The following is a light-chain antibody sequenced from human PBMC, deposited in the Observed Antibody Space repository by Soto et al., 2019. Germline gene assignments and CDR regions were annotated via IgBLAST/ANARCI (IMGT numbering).Light chain of an antibody. J-gene: IGKJ1*01. V-gene: IGKV1-5*01. CDR1: QSISSW. Sequence: DIQMTQSPSTLSASVGDRVTITCRASQSISSWLAWYQQKPGKAPKLLIYDASSLESGVPSRFSGSGSGTEFPLTISSLQPDDFATYYCQQYNSYSPWTFGQGTKGEIK. CDR3: QQYNSYSPWT. CDR2: DAS.